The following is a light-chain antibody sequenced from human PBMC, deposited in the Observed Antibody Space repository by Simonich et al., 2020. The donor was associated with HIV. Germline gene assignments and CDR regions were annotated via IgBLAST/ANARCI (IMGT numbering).Light chain of an antibody. J-gene: IGKJ4*01. V-gene: IGKV4-1*01. Sequence: DIVMTQSPDSLAVSLGERATINCKSSQSVLYSSNNKNYLAWYQQKPGQPPELLTYWASTRESGVPDRFSGSGSGTEFALTISCLQAEDVAVYYCQQYYSTPLTFGGGTKVEIK. CDR2: WAS. CDR1: QSVLYSSNNKNY. CDR3: QQYYSTPLT.